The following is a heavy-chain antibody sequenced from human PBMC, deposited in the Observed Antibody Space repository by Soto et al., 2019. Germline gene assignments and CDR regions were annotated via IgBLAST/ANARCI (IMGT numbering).Heavy chain of an antibody. Sequence: PGGSLRLSCAASGFTVSTYYMSWVRQAPGKGLEWVSVMYSGGSTYYADSVKGRFTISRDNSKNTLYLQMNSLRAEDTAVYYCARVGEAVGASTGGALHIWGQGTMVTVSS. D-gene: IGHD2-15*01. V-gene: IGHV3-53*01. CDR2: MYSGGST. CDR3: ARVGEAVGASTGGALHI. CDR1: GFTVSTYY. J-gene: IGHJ3*02.